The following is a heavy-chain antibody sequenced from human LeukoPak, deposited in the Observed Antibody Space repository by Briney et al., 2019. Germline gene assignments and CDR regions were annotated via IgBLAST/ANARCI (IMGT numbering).Heavy chain of an antibody. Sequence: KPSETLSLTCTVSGGSISSGDYYWSWIRQPPGTGLEWIGYIYYSGSTYYNPSLKSRATISVDTSKNQFSLKLNSVTAADTAVYYCAREVPWVWNFDLWGRGTLVTVSS. CDR2: IYYSGST. CDR3: AREVPWVWNFDL. V-gene: IGHV4-30-4*01. CDR1: GGSISSGDYY. D-gene: IGHD1-26*01. J-gene: IGHJ2*01.